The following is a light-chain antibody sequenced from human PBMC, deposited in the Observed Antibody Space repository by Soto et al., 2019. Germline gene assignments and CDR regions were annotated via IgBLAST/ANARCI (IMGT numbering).Light chain of an antibody. V-gene: IGLV2-14*03. J-gene: IGLJ2*01. CDR1: SSDVDGYNY. CDR2: DVD. Sequence: QSALTQPASVSGSPGQSITISCTGTSSDVDGYNYVSWYQQHPGKAPKLMIYDVDVRPSGVSNRFSGSKSGNTASLTISGLQTQDEADYYCTSYTIINTVVFGGGTKLTVL. CDR3: TSYTIINTVV.